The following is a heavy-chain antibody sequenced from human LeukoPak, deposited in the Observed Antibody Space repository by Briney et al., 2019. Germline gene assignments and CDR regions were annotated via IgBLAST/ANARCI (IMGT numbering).Heavy chain of an antibody. CDR1: GCSFSSYE. CDR3: ARDLSYCTITSCSYYYYGMDV. J-gene: IGHJ6*02. V-gene: IGHV3-48*03. CDR2: VSSSCGTV. D-gene: IGHD2-2*01. Sequence: GGSLRLSCAASGCSFSSYEKNWVRQAPGQGLEWGSYVSSSCGTVYYADSVKGRFAISRDNAKNSLYLQMNSLRAEDTAVYYCARDLSYCTITSCSYYYYGMDVWGQGTTVTVSS.